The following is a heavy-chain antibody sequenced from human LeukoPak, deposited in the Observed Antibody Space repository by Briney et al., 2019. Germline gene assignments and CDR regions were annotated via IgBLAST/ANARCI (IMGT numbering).Heavy chain of an antibody. CDR3: ARAGYGDYGIDY. CDR1: GYTFTGYY. D-gene: IGHD4-17*01. V-gene: IGHV1-46*01. J-gene: IGHJ4*02. Sequence: ASVKVSCKASGYTFTGYYMHWVRQAPGQGLEWMGIINPSGGSTSYAQKFQGRVTMTRDTSTSTVYMELSSLRSEDTAVYYCARAGYGDYGIDYWGQGTLVTVSS. CDR2: INPSGGST.